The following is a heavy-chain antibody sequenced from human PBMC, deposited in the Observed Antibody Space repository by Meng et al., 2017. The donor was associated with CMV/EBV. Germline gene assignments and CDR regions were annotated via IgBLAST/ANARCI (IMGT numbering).Heavy chain of an antibody. J-gene: IGHJ6*02. CDR3: ARVFPRRSDYYYYYYGMDV. D-gene: IGHD3-3*01. CDR2: INHSGGT. V-gene: IGHV4-34*01. CDR1: GGSFSGYY. Sequence: SETLSLTCAVYGGSFSGYYWSWIRQPPGKGLEWIGEINHSGGTNYNPSLKSRVTISVDTSKNQFSLKLSSVTAADTAVYYCARVFPRRSDYYYYYYGMDVWGQGTTVTVSS.